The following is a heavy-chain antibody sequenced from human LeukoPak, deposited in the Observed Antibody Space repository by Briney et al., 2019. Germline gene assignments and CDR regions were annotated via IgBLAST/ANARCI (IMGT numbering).Heavy chain of an antibody. V-gene: IGHV4-59*12. CDR1: GGSISSYY. Sequence: SETLSLTCTVSGGSISSYYWSWIRQPPGKGLEWIGYIYYSGSTNYNPSLKSRVTISVDTSKNQFSLKLSSVTAADTAVYYCARGVAVAGYFDYWGQGTLVTVSS. D-gene: IGHD6-19*01. CDR2: IYYSGST. CDR3: ARGVAVAGYFDY. J-gene: IGHJ4*02.